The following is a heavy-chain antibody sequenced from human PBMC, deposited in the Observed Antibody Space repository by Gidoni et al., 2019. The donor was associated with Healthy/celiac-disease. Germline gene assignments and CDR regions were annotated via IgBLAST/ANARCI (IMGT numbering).Heavy chain of an antibody. Sequence: EVQLVESGGGLVKPGGSLRLSCAASGFTFSSYSMNWVRQAPGKGLEWVSSISSSSSYIYYADSVKGRFTISRDNAKNSLYLQMNSLRAEDTAVYYCARDLDTISLAGGFDPWGQGTLVTVSS. CDR2: ISSSSSYI. V-gene: IGHV3-21*01. D-gene: IGHD3-9*01. CDR3: ARDLDTISLAGGFDP. J-gene: IGHJ5*02. CDR1: GFTFSSYS.